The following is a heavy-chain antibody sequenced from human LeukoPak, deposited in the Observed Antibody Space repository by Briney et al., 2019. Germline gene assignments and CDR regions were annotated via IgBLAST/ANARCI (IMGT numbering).Heavy chain of an antibody. CDR3: AGGHNWNYDGMDV. D-gene: IGHD1-20*01. Sequence: GGSLRLSCVASGFTFGKYWMSWVRQAPGKGLVWVSRINSDGSSTSYADSVKGRFTISRDNAKNTLYLQMNSLRAEDTAVYYCAGGHNWNYDGMDVWGQGTTVTVSS. CDR2: INSDGSST. V-gene: IGHV3-74*01. CDR1: GFTFGKYW. J-gene: IGHJ6*02.